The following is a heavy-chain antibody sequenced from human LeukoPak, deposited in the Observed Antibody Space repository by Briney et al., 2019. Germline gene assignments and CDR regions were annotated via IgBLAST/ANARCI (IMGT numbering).Heavy chain of an antibody. Sequence: GSLRLSCAASGFTFSTYAMSWVRLAPGKGLEWVSGISGSGGSTCYADSVKGRFTSSRDNSNNTLYVQMNSLRVEDTAVYYCAKSGGLSGSGRLAMDVWGQGTMVTVSS. CDR2: ISGSGGST. CDR3: AKSGGLSGSGRLAMDV. J-gene: IGHJ6*02. D-gene: IGHD3-10*01. CDR1: GFTFSTYA. V-gene: IGHV3-23*01.